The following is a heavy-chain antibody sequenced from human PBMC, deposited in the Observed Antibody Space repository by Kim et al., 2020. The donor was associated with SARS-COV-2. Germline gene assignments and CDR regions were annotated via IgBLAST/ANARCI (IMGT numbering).Heavy chain of an antibody. CDR2: FDPEDGET. Sequence: ASVKVSCKVSGYTLTELSMHWVRQAPGKGLEWMGGFDPEDGETIYAQKFQGRVTMTEDTSTDTDYMELSSLRSEDTAVYYCATGIAASGYYYYYGMDVWGQETTVTVSS. D-gene: IGHD6-13*01. CDR1: GYTLTELS. V-gene: IGHV1-24*01. CDR3: ATGIAASGYYYYYGMDV. J-gene: IGHJ6*02.